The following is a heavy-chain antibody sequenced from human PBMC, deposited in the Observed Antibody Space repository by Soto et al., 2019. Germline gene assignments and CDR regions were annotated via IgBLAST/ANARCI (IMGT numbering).Heavy chain of an antibody. CDR1: GGSISSGGYY. CDR2: IYYSGST. CDR3: ARADCSSTSCYGADAFDI. V-gene: IGHV4-31*03. Sequence: QVQLQELGPGLVKPSQTLSLTCTVSGGSISSGGYYWSWIRQHPGKGLEWIGYIYYSGSTYYNPSLKSRVTISGDTSKNQCSLKLSSVTAADTAVYYCARADCSSTSCYGADAFDIWGQGTMVTVSS. J-gene: IGHJ3*02. D-gene: IGHD2-2*01.